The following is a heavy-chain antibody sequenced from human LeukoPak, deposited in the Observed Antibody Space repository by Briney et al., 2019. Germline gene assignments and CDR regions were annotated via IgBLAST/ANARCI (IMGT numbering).Heavy chain of an antibody. J-gene: IGHJ4*02. CDR1: GGSISSNTYN. Sequence: SETLSLTCTVSGGSISSNTYNWGWIRQPPGKGLEWIGCISYSGSTYYNPSLNSRVTISVETSKNQFSLKLSSVTAADTAVYYCARFSSGWYSGDYWGQGTLVTVSS. D-gene: IGHD6-19*01. V-gene: IGHV4-39*01. CDR2: ISYSGST. CDR3: ARFSSGWYSGDY.